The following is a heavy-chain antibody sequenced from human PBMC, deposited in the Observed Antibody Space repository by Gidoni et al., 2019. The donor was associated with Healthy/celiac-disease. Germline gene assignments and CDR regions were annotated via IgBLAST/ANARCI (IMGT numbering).Heavy chain of an antibody. V-gene: IGHV4-61*02. Sequence: QVQLQESGPGLVKPSQTLSLTCTVSGGSISSGSYYWSWIRQPAGKGLEWIGRIYTSGSTNYNPSLKSRVTISVDTSKNQFSLKLSSVTAADTAVYYCARDSQDWNYVGYYYYYGMDVWGQGTTVTVSS. J-gene: IGHJ6*02. CDR1: GGSISSGSYY. D-gene: IGHD1-7*01. CDR2: IYTSGST. CDR3: ARDSQDWNYVGYYYYYGMDV.